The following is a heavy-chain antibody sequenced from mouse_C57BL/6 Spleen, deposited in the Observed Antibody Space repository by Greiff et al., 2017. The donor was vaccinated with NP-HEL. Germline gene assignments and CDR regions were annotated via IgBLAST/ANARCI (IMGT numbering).Heavy chain of an antibody. CDR1: GYAFTNYL. J-gene: IGHJ4*01. CDR3: ARGQDYGNYDYAMDY. D-gene: IGHD2-1*01. V-gene: IGHV1-54*01. CDR2: INPGSGGT. Sequence: VQLQQSGAELVRPGTSVKVSCKASGYAFTNYLIEWVKQRPGQGLEWIGVINPGSGGTNYNEKFKGKATLTADKSSSTAYMQLSSLTSEDSAVYCCARGQDYGNYDYAMDYWGQGTSVTVSS.